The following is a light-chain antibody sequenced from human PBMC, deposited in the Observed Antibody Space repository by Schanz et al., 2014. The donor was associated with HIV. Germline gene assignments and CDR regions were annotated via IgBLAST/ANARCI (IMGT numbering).Light chain of an antibody. CDR2: GAS. Sequence: EIVLTQSPGSLSLSPGGRATLSCGASQRLSSNLAWYQQKPGQAPRLLIYGASTRATGIPARFSGSGSGTEFTLTISSLQSEDFAVYYCQQYNDWPPITFGQGTRLEIK. J-gene: IGKJ5*01. CDR3: QQYNDWPPIT. CDR1: QRLSSN. V-gene: IGKV3-15*01.